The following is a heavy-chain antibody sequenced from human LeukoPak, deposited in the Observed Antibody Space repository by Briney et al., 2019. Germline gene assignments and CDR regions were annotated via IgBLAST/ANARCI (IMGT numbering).Heavy chain of an antibody. J-gene: IGHJ4*02. V-gene: IGHV3-30-3*01. CDR3: AGPMGGYAYFDY. CDR2: ISYDGSNK. D-gene: IGHD5-12*01. Sequence: PGGSLRLSCVASGFTVSSNYMNWVRQAPGKGLEWVAVISYDGSNKYYADSVKGRFTISRDNSKNTLYLQMNSLRAEDTAVYYCAGPMGGYAYFDYWGQGTLVTVSS. CDR1: GFTVSSNY.